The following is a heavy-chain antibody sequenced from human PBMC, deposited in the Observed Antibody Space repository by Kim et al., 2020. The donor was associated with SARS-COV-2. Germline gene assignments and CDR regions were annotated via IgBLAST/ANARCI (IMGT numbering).Heavy chain of an antibody. CDR2: IYSGVGTT. J-gene: IGHJ6*01. V-gene: IGHV3-53*01. Sequence: GGSLRLSCAVSGFSVSSKYMSWVRQAPGKCLEWVSVIYSGVGTTHYADSVKGRFTISRDNSRNTVHLQMNSLRVDDTGVYYCAREAGSYYYYSMDVWG. CDR3: AREAGSYYYYSMDV. CDR1: GFSVSSKY. D-gene: IGHD2-15*01.